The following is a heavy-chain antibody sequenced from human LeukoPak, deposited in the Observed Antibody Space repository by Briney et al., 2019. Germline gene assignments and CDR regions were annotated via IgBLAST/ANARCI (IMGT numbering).Heavy chain of an antibody. Sequence: GASVTVSFKASGYTFTGYYMHWVRQAPGQGLEWMGWINPNSGGTNYAQKFQGRVTMTRDTSISTAYMELSRLRSDDTAVYYCARGSHPYYDFWSGYYLFDYWGQGTLVTVSS. J-gene: IGHJ4*02. D-gene: IGHD3-3*01. CDR1: GYTFTGYY. V-gene: IGHV1-2*02. CDR3: ARGSHPYYDFWSGYYLFDY. CDR2: INPNSGGT.